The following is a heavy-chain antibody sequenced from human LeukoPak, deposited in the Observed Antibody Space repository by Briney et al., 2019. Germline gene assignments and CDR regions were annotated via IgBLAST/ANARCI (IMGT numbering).Heavy chain of an antibody. D-gene: IGHD3-3*01. CDR3: AKEVGFLEWLLLDY. V-gene: IGHV3-30*18. Sequence: QPGRSLRLSCAASGFTFSSYGMHWVRQAPGKGLEWVAVISYDGSNKYYADSVKGRFTISRDNSKNTLYLQMNSLRAEDTAAYYCAKEVGFLEWLLLDYWGQGTLVTVSS. J-gene: IGHJ4*02. CDR2: ISYDGSNK. CDR1: GFTFSSYG.